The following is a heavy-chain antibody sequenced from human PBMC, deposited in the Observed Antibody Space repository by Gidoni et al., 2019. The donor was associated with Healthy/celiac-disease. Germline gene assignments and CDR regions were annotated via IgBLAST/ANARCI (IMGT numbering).Heavy chain of an antibody. D-gene: IGHD6-6*01. V-gene: IGHV3-48*04. Sequence: EVQLVESGGGLVQPGGSLRLSCAASGFTFSRYSMNWVRQAPGKGLEWVSYISSSSSTIYYADSVKGRFTISRDNAKNSLYLQMNSLRAEDTAVYYCAREGKYSSSSGYYYYYYGMDVWGQGTTVTVSS. J-gene: IGHJ6*02. CDR1: GFTFSRYS. CDR3: AREGKYSSSSGYYYYYYGMDV. CDR2: ISSSSSTI.